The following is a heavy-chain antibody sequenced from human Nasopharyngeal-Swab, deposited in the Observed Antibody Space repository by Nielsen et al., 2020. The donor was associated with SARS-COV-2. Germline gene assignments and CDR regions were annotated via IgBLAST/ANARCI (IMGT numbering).Heavy chain of an antibody. D-gene: IGHD3-16*01. CDR1: GGSISSGGYY. CDR3: ARGGAGYYYMDV. Sequence: SETLSLTCTVSGGSISSGGYYWSWIRQHPGKGLEWIGYIYYSGSTYYNPSLKSRVTISVDTSKNQFSLKLSSVTAADTAVYYCARGGAGYYYMDVWGKGTTVTVSS. CDR2: IYYSGST. J-gene: IGHJ6*03. V-gene: IGHV4-30-4*08.